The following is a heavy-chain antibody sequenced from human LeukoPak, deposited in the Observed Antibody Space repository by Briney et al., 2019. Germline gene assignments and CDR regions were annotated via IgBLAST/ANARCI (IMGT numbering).Heavy chain of an antibody. CDR1: GFTVSSNY. CDR2: IYSGGST. CDR3: ARDRGDGYDYFWDY. Sequence: PGGSLRLSCAASGFTVSSNYMSWVRQAPGKGLEWVSVIYSGGSTYYADSVKGRFTISRDNSKNTLYLQMNSLRAEDTAVYYCARDRGDGYDYFWDYWGQGTLVTVSS. D-gene: IGHD5-12*01. J-gene: IGHJ4*02. V-gene: IGHV3-53*01.